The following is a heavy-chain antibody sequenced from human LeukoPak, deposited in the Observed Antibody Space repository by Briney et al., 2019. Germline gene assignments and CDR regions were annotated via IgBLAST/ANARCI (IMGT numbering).Heavy chain of an antibody. Sequence: GGSLRLSCAASGFTVSSNYMSWVGQAPGKGLEWVSVIYSGGSTYYADSVKGRFTISRDNSKNTLYLQMNSLRAEDTAVYYCARLDYGDYNDYWGQGTLVTVSS. J-gene: IGHJ4*02. CDR2: IYSGGST. CDR1: GFTVSSNY. V-gene: IGHV3-66*02. CDR3: ARLDYGDYNDY. D-gene: IGHD4-17*01.